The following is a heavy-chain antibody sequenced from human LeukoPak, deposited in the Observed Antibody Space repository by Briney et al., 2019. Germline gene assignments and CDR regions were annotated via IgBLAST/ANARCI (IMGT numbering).Heavy chain of an antibody. CDR2: IDQDGTDK. V-gene: IGHV3-7*01. Sequence: GGSLRLSCAVSGFTFRSYWISWVRQAPGKGLEWLANIDQDGTDKNYVDSVKGRFSISRDNAKRSVYLQMNSLRDEDTAVYYCAKRPSDYGDYVTYFDYWGQGTLVTVSS. J-gene: IGHJ4*02. D-gene: IGHD4-17*01. CDR1: GFTFRSYW. CDR3: AKRPSDYGDYVTYFDY.